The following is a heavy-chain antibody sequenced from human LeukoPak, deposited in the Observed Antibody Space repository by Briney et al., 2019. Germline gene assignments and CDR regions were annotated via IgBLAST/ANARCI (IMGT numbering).Heavy chain of an antibody. CDR3: ARGWGWLRSGGRRSAYFDY. CDR2: INHSGST. CDR1: GGSFSGYY. V-gene: IGHV4-34*01. J-gene: IGHJ4*02. D-gene: IGHD5-12*01. Sequence: SETLSLTCAVYGGSFSGYYWSWIRQPPGKGLEWIGEINHSGSTNYNPSLKSRLAISVDTSKNQFSLKLSSVTAADTAVYYCARGWGWLRSGGRRSAYFDYWGQGTLVTVSS.